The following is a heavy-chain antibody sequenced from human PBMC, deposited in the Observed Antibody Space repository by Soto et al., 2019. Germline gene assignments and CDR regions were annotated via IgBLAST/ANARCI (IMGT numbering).Heavy chain of an antibody. D-gene: IGHD3-22*01. CDR1: GFTFSNYN. Sequence: EVQLVESGGGLVQPGGSLRLSCAASGFTFSNYNMNWVRQAPGEGLEWVSFISSDGSSIRYADSVMGRFTISRDNDKNSLYLQMNSLRDEDTAVYYCARDPYYYDNSGYYPKDYWGQGTLVTVSS. J-gene: IGHJ4*02. CDR2: ISSDGSSI. CDR3: ARDPYYYDNSGYYPKDY. V-gene: IGHV3-48*02.